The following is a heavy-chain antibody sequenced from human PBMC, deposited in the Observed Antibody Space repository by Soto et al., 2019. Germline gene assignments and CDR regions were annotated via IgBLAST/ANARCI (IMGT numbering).Heavy chain of an antibody. Sequence: QVQLVESGGGVVQPGRSLRLSCAASGFTFSSYVMHWVRQAPGKGLEWMAVVSNDGSNKDYADSVKGRFTISRDNSKNTLYLQMNSLRAEDTAVYYCAKVLLTYTSGWYHPHFDYWGQGTLVTVSS. CDR1: GFTFSSYV. J-gene: IGHJ4*02. CDR2: VSNDGSNK. V-gene: IGHV3-30*18. D-gene: IGHD6-19*01. CDR3: AKVLLTYTSGWYHPHFDY.